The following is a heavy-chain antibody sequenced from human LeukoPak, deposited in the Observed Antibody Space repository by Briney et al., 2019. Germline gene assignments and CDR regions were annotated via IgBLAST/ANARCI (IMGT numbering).Heavy chain of an antibody. D-gene: IGHD1-14*01. CDR1: GYSFTSYG. Sequence: ASVKVSCKASGYSFTSYGITWVRQAPGQGLEWMGWISAYNGNTDYAQKLQGRVTMTTDTHTNTAYMELRSLRSDDTALYYCARDNRYFDLWGRGTLVTVSS. CDR3: ARDNRYFDL. CDR2: ISAYNGNT. J-gene: IGHJ2*01. V-gene: IGHV1-18*01.